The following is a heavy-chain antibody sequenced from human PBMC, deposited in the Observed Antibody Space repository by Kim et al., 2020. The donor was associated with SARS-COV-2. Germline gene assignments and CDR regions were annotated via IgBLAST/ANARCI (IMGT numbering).Heavy chain of an antibody. V-gene: IGHV3-73*01. CDR3: TITYYDILSAHLFAY. J-gene: IGHJ4*02. Sequence: VKGRFTMSRDDSKNTAYLQMNSLKTEDTAVYYCTITYYDILSAHLFAYWGQGTLVTVSS. D-gene: IGHD3-9*01.